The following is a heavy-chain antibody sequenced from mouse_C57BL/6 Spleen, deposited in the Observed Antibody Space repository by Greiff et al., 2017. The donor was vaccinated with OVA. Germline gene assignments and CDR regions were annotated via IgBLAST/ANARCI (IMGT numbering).Heavy chain of an antibody. Sequence: DVKLVESGAGLVKPGGSLKLSCAASGFTFSSYAMSWVRQTPEKRLEWVAYISSGGDYIYYADTVKGRFTISRDNARNTLYLQMSSLKSEDTAMYYCTRGEGAQATSAMDYWGQGTSVTVSS. D-gene: IGHD3-2*02. CDR1: GFTFSSYA. V-gene: IGHV5-9-1*02. CDR3: TRGEGAQATSAMDY. CDR2: ISSGGDYI. J-gene: IGHJ4*01.